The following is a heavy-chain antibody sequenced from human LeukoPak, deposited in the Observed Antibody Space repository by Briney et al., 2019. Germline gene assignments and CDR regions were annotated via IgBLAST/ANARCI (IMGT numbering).Heavy chain of an antibody. Sequence: GRSLRLSCAASGFTFSSYGMHWVRQAPGKGLEGVAVIWYDGSNKYYADSVKGRFTISRDNSKNTLYLQMNSLRAEDTAVYYCAKEAYLERATITPDYWGQGTLVTVSS. D-gene: IGHD5-24*01. CDR2: IWYDGSNK. CDR1: GFTFSSYG. V-gene: IGHV3-33*06. CDR3: AKEAYLERATITPDY. J-gene: IGHJ4*02.